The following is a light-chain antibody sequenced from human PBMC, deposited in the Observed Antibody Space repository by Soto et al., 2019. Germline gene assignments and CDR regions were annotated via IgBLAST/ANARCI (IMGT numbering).Light chain of an antibody. Sequence: DIVMTQSPDSLAVYPGERATINCKSSQSVLYSSNNKNYLAWYQQKPGQPPKLLIYWASTRESGVPDRFSCSGSGTDFTLTISSLHAEDVAVYYCQQYYSTPLTFGGGTKVDIK. J-gene: IGKJ4*01. CDR1: QSVLYSSNNKNY. CDR2: WAS. V-gene: IGKV4-1*01. CDR3: QQYYSTPLT.